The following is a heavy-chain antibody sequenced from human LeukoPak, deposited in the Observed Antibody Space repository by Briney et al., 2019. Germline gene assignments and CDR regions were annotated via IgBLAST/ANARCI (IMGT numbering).Heavy chain of an antibody. CDR3: ASAVAPGMDWFDP. J-gene: IGHJ5*02. CDR1: GFTVSSNY. Sequence: PGGSLRLSCAASGFTVSSNYMSWVRQAPGKGLEWVSVIYSGGSTYYADSVKGRFTISRDNSKNTLYLQMNSLRAEDTAVYYCASAVAPGMDWFDPWGQGTLVTVSS. V-gene: IGHV3-66*02. CDR2: IYSGGST. D-gene: IGHD6-19*01.